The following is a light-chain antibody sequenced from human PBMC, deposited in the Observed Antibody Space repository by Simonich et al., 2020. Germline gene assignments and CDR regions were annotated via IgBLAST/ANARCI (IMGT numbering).Light chain of an antibody. Sequence: QSALTQPRSVSGSPGQSVTISCTGTSSDVGGYNYVSWYQQHPGKAPKLMIYDVSKRPSGVSNRVSGSKSGNTASRTISGLQAEDEADYYCSSYTSSSTLVFGGGTKLTVL. V-gene: IGLV2-11*01. J-gene: IGLJ3*02. CDR3: SSYTSSSTLV. CDR2: DVS. CDR1: SSDVGGYNY.